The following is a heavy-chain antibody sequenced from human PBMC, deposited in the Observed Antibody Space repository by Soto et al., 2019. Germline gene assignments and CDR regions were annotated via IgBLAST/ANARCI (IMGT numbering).Heavy chain of an antibody. CDR2: IIPIFGTA. J-gene: IGHJ5*02. Sequence: ASVKVSCKASGVTFSSYAISWVRQAPGQGLEWMGGIIPIFGTANYAQKFQGRVTITADESTSTAYMELSSLRSEDTAVYYCARDLSKGGSGYYSVPNWFDPWGQGTLVTVSS. V-gene: IGHV1-69*13. D-gene: IGHD3-22*01. CDR3: ARDLSKGGSGYYSVPNWFDP. CDR1: GVTFSSYA.